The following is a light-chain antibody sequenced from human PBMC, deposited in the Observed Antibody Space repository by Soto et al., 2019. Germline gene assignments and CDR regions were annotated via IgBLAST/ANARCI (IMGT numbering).Light chain of an antibody. CDR1: SSDVCGYNF. Sequence: QSVLTQPASVSGSPGQSITISCTGTSSDVCGYNFVSWYQHHPGTAPKLMIYDVSNRPSGVSNRFSGSKSGNTASLTISGLQPEDEADYYCSSYTSSNTVVFGGGPKLTVL. J-gene: IGLJ2*01. V-gene: IGLV2-14*03. CDR2: DVS. CDR3: SSYTSSNTVV.